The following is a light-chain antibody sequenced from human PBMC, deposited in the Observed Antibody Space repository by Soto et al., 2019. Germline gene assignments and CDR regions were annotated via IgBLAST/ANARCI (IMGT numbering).Light chain of an antibody. CDR1: QSVSSTY. Sequence: EIVLTQSPGTLSLSPGERATLSCRASQSVSSTYLAWYQQKPGQAPRLLIYGASTRATGIPARFSGSGSGTEFTLIISSLQSEDSAVYYCQQYNSWLWTLGQGTKVDIK. CDR3: QQYNSWLWT. J-gene: IGKJ1*01. CDR2: GAS. V-gene: IGKV3-15*01.